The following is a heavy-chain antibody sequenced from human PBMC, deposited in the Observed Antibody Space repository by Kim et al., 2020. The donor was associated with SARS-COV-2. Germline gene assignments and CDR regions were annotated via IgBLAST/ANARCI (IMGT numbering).Heavy chain of an antibody. CDR2: A. D-gene: IGHD6-13*01. CDR3: ARIARLYGMDV. Sequence: ANYAQKFQGRVTITADESTSTAYMELSSLRSEDTAVYYCARIARLYGMDVWGQGTTVTVSS. V-gene: IGHV1-69*01. J-gene: IGHJ6*02.